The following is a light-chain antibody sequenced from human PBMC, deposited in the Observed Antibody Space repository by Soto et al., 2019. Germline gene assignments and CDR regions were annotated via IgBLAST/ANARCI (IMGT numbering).Light chain of an antibody. Sequence: DIQMTQSPSSLSASVGDRVTITCRARQGISNYLAWSQQKPGKAPKSLIYDASSLRSGVPSKFSGSGFGTEFTLTISSLQPEDFATYYCQQYSTYPITFGQGTRLEIK. CDR3: QQYSTYPIT. CDR2: DAS. CDR1: QGISNY. V-gene: IGKV1-16*02. J-gene: IGKJ5*01.